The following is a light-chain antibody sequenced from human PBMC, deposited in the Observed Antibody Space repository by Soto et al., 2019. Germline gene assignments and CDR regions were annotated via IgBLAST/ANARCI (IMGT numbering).Light chain of an antibody. Sequence: QSVLTQPPSASGSPGQSVTISCTGTSSDVGANNYVSWYQHHPGKAPKLVLYEVTERPSGVPDRFSGSKSGSTASLTVSGLQAEDEADYYCTSYMASDSLVFGTGTKLTVL. V-gene: IGLV2-8*01. J-gene: IGLJ1*01. CDR1: SSDVGANNY. CDR2: EVT. CDR3: TSYMASDSLV.